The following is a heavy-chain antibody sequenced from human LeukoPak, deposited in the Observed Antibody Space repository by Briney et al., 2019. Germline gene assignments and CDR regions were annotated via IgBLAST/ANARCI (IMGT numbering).Heavy chain of an antibody. Sequence: PGGSLRLSCAASGFTFSNYAMSWVRQAPGKGLEWVSAISDTGGSTYYADSVKGRFTISRDNSKNTLYLQMNSLRAEDTAIYYCAKGSRSARPYYFDYWGQGTLVTVSS. CDR3: AKGSRSARPYYFDY. CDR1: GFTFSNYA. V-gene: IGHV3-23*01. CDR2: ISDTGGST. J-gene: IGHJ4*02. D-gene: IGHD6-6*01.